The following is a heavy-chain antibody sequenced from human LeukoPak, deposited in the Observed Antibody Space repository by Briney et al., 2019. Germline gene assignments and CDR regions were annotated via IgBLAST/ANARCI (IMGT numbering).Heavy chain of an antibody. J-gene: IGHJ4*02. CDR3: VRDFSGESGYGGY. Sequence: GGSLRLSCAVSGFTFSSYAMSWVRQAPGKGLEWVSSINPAGTSTYYADSVKGRFTISRDAAKNSLYLQMNSLRVEDTALYYCVRDFSGESGYGGYWGPGTLVTVSS. V-gene: IGHV3-21*01. CDR2: INPAGTST. CDR1: GFTFSSYA. D-gene: IGHD5-12*01.